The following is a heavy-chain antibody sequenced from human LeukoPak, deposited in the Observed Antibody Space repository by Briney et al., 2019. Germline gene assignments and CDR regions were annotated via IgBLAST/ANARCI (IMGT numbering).Heavy chain of an antibody. CDR1: GFPFSSYE. V-gene: IGHV3-48*03. CDR3: AREGCSSSSCYDY. Sequence: PGGSLRLSCAASGFPFSSYEMNWVRQAPGKGLEWVSYISGRGSSIYYADSVKGRFTISRDNAKNSLYLQMNSLRAEDTAVYYCAREGCSSSSCYDYWGQGTLVTVSS. D-gene: IGHD2-2*01. CDR2: ISGRGSSI. J-gene: IGHJ4*02.